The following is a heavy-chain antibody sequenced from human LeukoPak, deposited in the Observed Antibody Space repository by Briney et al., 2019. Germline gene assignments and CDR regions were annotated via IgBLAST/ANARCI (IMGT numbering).Heavy chain of an antibody. CDR1: GFTFNYFW. J-gene: IGHJ4*02. Sequence: GGSLRLSCAASGFTFNYFWMHWVRQVPGKGLEWVSAISGSGGSTYYADSVKGRFTISRDNSKNTLYLQMNSLRAEDTAVYYCAKFPLLVTITELDYWGQGTLVTVSS. D-gene: IGHD3-9*01. V-gene: IGHV3-23*01. CDR2: ISGSGGST. CDR3: AKFPLLVTITELDY.